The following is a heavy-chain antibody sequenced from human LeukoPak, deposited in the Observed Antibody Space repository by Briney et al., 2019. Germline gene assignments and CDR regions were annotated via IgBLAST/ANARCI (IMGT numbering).Heavy chain of an antibody. V-gene: IGHV4-59*01. D-gene: IGHD3-10*01. J-gene: IGHJ4*02. Sequence: PSETLSLTCTFSGGSISSYYWSWIRPPRGKGLEGIGYIYYSGSTNYNPSLNSRVIMSADTSKNQFSLKLSSVTAADTAVYYCGRTEYYFDYWGQGTLVTVSS. CDR2: IYYSGST. CDR1: GGSISSYY. CDR3: GRTEYYFDY.